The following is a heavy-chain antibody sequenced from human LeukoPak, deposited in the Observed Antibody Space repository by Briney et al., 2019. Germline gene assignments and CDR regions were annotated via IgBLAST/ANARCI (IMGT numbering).Heavy chain of an antibody. Sequence: GSLRLLCSASGFTFCSYALSWVRPAPGEGLEWVSAISGSGGSTYYADSVKGRFTISRDNSKNTLYLQMNSLRAEDTAVYYCAKDRSSGGSCYDYWGQGTLVTVSS. CDR3: AKDRSSGGSCYDY. J-gene: IGHJ4*02. D-gene: IGHD2-15*01. CDR2: ISGSGGST. CDR1: GFTFCSYA. V-gene: IGHV3-23*01.